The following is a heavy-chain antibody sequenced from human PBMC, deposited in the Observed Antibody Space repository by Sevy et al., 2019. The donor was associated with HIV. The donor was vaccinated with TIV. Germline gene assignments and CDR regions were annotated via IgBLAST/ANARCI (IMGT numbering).Heavy chain of an antibody. D-gene: IGHD2-2*01. CDR1: GGTFSSYA. Sequence: ASVKVSCKASGGTFSSYAISWVRQAPGQGLEWMGGIIPIFGTANYAQKFQGRVTITADESTSIAYMELSSLRSEDTAVYYCASPGYCSSTSCYYFDYWGQGTLVTVSS. CDR2: IIPIFGTA. J-gene: IGHJ4*02. V-gene: IGHV1-69*13. CDR3: ASPGYCSSTSCYYFDY.